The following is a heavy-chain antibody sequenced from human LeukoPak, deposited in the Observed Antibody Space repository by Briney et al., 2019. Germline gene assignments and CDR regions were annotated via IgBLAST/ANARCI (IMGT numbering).Heavy chain of an antibody. CDR2: IKNKAHSYTT. J-gene: IGHJ4*02. D-gene: IGHD3-22*01. V-gene: IGHV3-72*01. Sequence: GGSLRLSCAASGFTFSDHYMDWVRQAPGKGLEWVGRIKNKAHSYTTEYAASVKGRFTISRDDSENSLFLQMSGLKTEDTAVYYCARDSDYYDSSGYYYVAFDYWGQGTLVTVSS. CDR1: GFTFSDHY. CDR3: ARDSDYYDSSGYYYVAFDY.